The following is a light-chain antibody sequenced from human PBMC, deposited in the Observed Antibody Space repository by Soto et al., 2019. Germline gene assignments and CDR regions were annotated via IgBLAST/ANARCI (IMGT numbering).Light chain of an antibody. CDR2: KAS. V-gene: IGKV1-5*03. CDR1: QTVSSW. J-gene: IGKJ2*01. Sequence: DIQMTQFPSTLSASIGDRVTITCRASQTVSSWLAWYQQKPGKAPKLPIYKASTLETGVPSRFSGSGSGTDFTLTISSLQPDDFATYYCQQYNRYSSYTFGQGTRLEIK. CDR3: QQYNRYSSYT.